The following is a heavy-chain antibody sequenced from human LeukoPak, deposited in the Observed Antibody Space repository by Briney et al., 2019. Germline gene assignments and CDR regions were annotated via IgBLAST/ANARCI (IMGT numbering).Heavy chain of an antibody. J-gene: IGHJ4*02. CDR3: ARRAAALDY. V-gene: IGHV4-59*08. CDR1: GGSISRYY. D-gene: IGHD6-13*01. CDR2: FHYSGNT. Sequence: SETLPLTCTVSGGSISRYYWSWIRQPPGKGLEWIGYFHYSGNTNYNPSLSSRITMSVDTSKNQFSLKLNSVTAADTAVYYCARRAAALDYWGQGTLVTDSS.